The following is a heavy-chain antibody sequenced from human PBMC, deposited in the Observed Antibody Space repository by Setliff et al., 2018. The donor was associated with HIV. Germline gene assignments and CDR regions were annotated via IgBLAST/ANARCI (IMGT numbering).Heavy chain of an antibody. CDR1: SASISNYH. V-gene: IGHV4-4*09. CDR3: ARERDDSGDYLSLFIH. D-gene: IGHD4-17*01. J-gene: IGHJ4*02. Sequence: SETLSLTCAVSSASISNYHWSWIRQTPGKGLEWIGSIYTSGTTNYNPSLEGRITTSVDLSKNHFSLNLHSVTAADTAVYYCARERDDSGDYLSLFIHWGQGALVTVSS. CDR2: IYTSGTT.